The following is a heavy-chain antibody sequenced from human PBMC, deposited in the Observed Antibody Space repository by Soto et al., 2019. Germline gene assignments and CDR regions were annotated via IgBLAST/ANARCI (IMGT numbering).Heavy chain of an antibody. CDR3: ASGSSSPSDY. J-gene: IGHJ4*02. Sequence: QVQLVESGGGVVQPGRSLRLSCAASGFTFSSYAMHWVRQAPGKGLEWGAVISYDGSNKYYADSVKGRFTISRDNSKNTLHLQMNSLRAEDAAVYYCASGSSSPSDYWGQGALVTVSS. D-gene: IGHD6-6*01. CDR1: GFTFSSYA. V-gene: IGHV3-30-3*01. CDR2: ISYDGSNK.